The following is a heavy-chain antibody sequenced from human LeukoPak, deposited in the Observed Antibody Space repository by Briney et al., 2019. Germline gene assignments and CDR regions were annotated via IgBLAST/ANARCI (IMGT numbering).Heavy chain of an antibody. CDR2: IYYSGST. Sequence: SETLSLTCTVSGGSISSYYWSWIRQPPGKGLEWIGYIYYSGSTNYNPSLKSRVTISVDTSKNQFSLKLSSVTAADTAVYYCARAYCSGGSCYEGSNWFDPWGQGTLVTVSS. CDR3: ARAYCSGGSCYEGSNWFDP. D-gene: IGHD2-15*01. J-gene: IGHJ5*02. V-gene: IGHV4-59*01. CDR1: GGSISSYY.